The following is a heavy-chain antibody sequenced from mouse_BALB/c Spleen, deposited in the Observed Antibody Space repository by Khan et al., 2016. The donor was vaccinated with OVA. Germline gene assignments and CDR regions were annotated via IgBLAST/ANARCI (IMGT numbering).Heavy chain of an antibody. V-gene: IGHV1-7*01. CDR1: GYTFSTYW. J-gene: IGHJ2*01. CDR2: INPSSGDT. CDR3: ARDRIDY. Sequence: VQLQQSGAELAKPGASVKMSCKASGYTFSTYWIHWVKQRPGQGLEWIGYINPSSGDTYYNQRFNDKATLTADKSSSTAYMQLSSLTSEDSAVYYCARDRIDYWGQGTTLTVSS.